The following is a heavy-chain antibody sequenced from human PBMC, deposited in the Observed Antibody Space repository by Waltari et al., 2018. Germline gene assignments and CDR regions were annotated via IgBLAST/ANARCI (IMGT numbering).Heavy chain of an antibody. CDR1: GGSFSGYY. J-gene: IGHJ4*02. Sequence: QVQLQQWGAGLLKPPEPLSLTCAVYGGSFSGYYWSWIRQPPGTGLEWIGEINHSGSTNYNPSLKSRVTLSVDTSKNQFSLKLSSVTAADTAVYYCARAQGGTGYSSSWPRVPFDYWGQGTLVTVSS. CDR3: ARAQGGTGYSSSWPRVPFDY. CDR2: INHSGST. D-gene: IGHD6-13*01. V-gene: IGHV4-34*01.